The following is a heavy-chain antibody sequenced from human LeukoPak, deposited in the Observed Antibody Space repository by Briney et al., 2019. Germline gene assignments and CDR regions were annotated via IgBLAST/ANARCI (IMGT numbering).Heavy chain of an antibody. D-gene: IGHD6-13*01. J-gene: IGHJ4*02. Sequence: KASQTLSLTCTVSGGSISSASYYWSWIRQPAGKGLEWIGRIYTSGSTNYNPSLKSRVTISVDTSKNQFSLKLSSVTAADTAVYYCAMRVRLAAAFDYWGQGTLDTVSS. V-gene: IGHV4-61*02. CDR3: AMRVRLAAAFDY. CDR1: GGSISSASYY. CDR2: IYTSGST.